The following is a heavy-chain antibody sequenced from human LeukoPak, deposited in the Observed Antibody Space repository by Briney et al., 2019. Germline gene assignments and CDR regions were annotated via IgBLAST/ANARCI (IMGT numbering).Heavy chain of an antibody. Sequence: ASVKVSCKASGHTFNSYSMHWVRQAPGQGLEWMGVINPSGDITTHVQKFQGRVTMTRDTSTSTVYMELSSLRSEDTAVYYCATETFGGDYWGQGTLVTVSS. CDR3: ATETFGGDY. CDR1: GHTFNSYS. D-gene: IGHD3-16*01. J-gene: IGHJ4*02. V-gene: IGHV1-46*02. CDR2: INPSGDIT.